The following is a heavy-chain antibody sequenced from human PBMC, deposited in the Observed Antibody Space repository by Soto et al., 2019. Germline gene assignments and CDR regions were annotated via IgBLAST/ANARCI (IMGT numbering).Heavy chain of an antibody. CDR1: GGTFSSYT. V-gene: IGHV1-69*08. CDR2: IIPILGIA. Sequence: QVQLVQSGAEVKKPGSSVKVSCKASGGTFSSYTISWVRQAPGQGLEWMGRIIPILGIANYAQKFQGRVTITADKSTSTAYMELSSLRSEDTAVYYCARDGPEGDYAYWYFDLWGRGTLVTVSS. J-gene: IGHJ2*01. CDR3: ARDGPEGDYAYWYFDL. D-gene: IGHD4-17*01.